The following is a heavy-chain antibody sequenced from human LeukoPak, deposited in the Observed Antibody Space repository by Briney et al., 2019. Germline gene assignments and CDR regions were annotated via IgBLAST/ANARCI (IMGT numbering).Heavy chain of an antibody. Sequence: GGSLRLSCAASGLTFSSYGMSWVRQAPGKGLEWVSGINWNGASTGYADSVKGRFTISRDNAKNSMYLQMNSLRAEDTALYHCARTSYDILTGYYQHFDYWGQGTLVTVSS. CDR2: INWNGAST. J-gene: IGHJ4*02. CDR1: GLTFSSYG. D-gene: IGHD3-9*01. CDR3: ARTSYDILTGYYQHFDY. V-gene: IGHV3-20*01.